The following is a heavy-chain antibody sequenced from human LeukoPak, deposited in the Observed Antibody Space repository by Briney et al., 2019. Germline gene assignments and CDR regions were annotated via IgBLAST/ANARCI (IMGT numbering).Heavy chain of an antibody. CDR1: GGSISSYY. V-gene: IGHV4-59*01. CDR3: AKAPRWYHPSDY. Sequence: PSETLSLTCTVSGGSISSYYWSWIRQPPGKGLEWIGYIYYSGSTNYNPSLKSRVTISVDTSKNQFSLKLSSVTAADTAVYYCAKAPRWYHPSDYWGQGTLVTVSS. CDR2: IYYSGST. J-gene: IGHJ4*02. D-gene: IGHD6-13*01.